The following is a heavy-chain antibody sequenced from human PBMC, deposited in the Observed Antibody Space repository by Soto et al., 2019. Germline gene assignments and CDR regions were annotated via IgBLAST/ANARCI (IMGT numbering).Heavy chain of an antibody. CDR2: ISSSSSYI. Sequence: GGSLRLSCAASGFTFSSYSMNWVRQAPGKGLEWVSSISSSSSYIYYADSVKGRFTISRDNAKDSLYLQMNSLRAEDTAVYYCARDLTGPPYYYYYGMDVWGQGTTVTVSS. V-gene: IGHV3-21*04. D-gene: IGHD3-10*01. CDR3: ARDLTGPPYYYYYGMDV. J-gene: IGHJ6*02. CDR1: GFTFSSYS.